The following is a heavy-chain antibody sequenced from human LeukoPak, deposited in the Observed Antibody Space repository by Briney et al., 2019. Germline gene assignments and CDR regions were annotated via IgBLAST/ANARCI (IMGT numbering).Heavy chain of an antibody. CDR2: ISGSGGST. CDR1: GFTFTTYA. Sequence: GGSLRLSCAASGFTFTTYAMNWVRQAPGKGLEWVSAISGSGGSTYYADSVKGRFTISRDNSKNTLYLQMNSLRAEDTPVYYCAKRAAGTSSYYYYMDVWGKGTTVTVSS. D-gene: IGHD6-13*01. CDR3: AKRAAGTSSYYYYMDV. J-gene: IGHJ6*03. V-gene: IGHV3-23*01.